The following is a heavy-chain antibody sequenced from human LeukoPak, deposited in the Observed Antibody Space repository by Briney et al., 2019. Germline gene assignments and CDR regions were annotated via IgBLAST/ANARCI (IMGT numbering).Heavy chain of an antibody. CDR1: GFTFSSYA. CDR3: ARDNPGSGWTQSFDY. CDR2: ISGSGGST. J-gene: IGHJ4*02. Sequence: GGSLRLSCAASGFTFSSYAMSWVRQAPGKGLEWVSAISGSGGSTYYADSVKGRFTISRDNSKNSLYLQMNSLRAEDTAVYYCARDNPGSGWTQSFDYWGQGTLVTVSS. D-gene: IGHD6-19*01. V-gene: IGHV3-23*01.